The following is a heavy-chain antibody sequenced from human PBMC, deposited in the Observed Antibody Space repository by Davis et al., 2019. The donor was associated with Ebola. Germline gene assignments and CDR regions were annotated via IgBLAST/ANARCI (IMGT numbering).Heavy chain of an antibody. V-gene: IGHV3-53*01. J-gene: IGHJ6*02. CDR1: GFTVSSNY. CDR3: AREGYYERYAMDV. D-gene: IGHD3-3*01. Sequence: GESLKISCAASGFTVSSNYMSWVRQAPAKGLEWVSVIYSGGSTYYADSVKGRFTISRDNSKNTLFLQMNSLRAEDTAVYYCAREGYYERYAMDVWGQGTTVTVSS. CDR2: IYSGGST.